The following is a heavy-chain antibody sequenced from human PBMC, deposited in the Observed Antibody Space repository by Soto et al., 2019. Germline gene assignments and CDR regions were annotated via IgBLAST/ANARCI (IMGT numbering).Heavy chain of an antibody. Sequence: QVQLVQSGAEVKKPGASVKVSCKASGSTFTAYYMHWVRQAPGQGLEWMGWINPNSGGTNYAQNFQGWVTMTRDTSISTAYMELSRLRSDDTAVYYCARDLIVAAFHYYYYGMDVWGPGTTVTVSS. CDR3: ARDLIVAAFHYYYYGMDV. V-gene: IGHV1-2*04. CDR2: INPNSGGT. J-gene: IGHJ6*02. D-gene: IGHD2-21*01. CDR1: GSTFTAYY.